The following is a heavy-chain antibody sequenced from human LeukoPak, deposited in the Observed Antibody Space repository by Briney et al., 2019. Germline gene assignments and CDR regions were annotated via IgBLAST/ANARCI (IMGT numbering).Heavy chain of an antibody. CDR1: GFTFDDYA. CDR3: AKEPNGYSSSWYDY. Sequence: GGPLRLSCAASGFTFDDYAMHWVRHAPGKGLEWVSLISGDGGSTYYADSVKGRFTISRDNSKNSLYLQMNSLRTEDTALYYCAKEPNGYSSSWYDYWGQGTLVTVSS. J-gene: IGHJ4*02. V-gene: IGHV3-43*02. D-gene: IGHD6-13*01. CDR2: ISGDGGST.